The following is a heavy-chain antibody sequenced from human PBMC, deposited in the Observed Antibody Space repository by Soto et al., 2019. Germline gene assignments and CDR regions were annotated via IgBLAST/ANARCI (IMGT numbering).Heavy chain of an antibody. J-gene: IGHJ6*03. CDR3: ARAVPFWDILRSYYYYMDV. D-gene: IGHD3-9*01. Sequence: SETLSLTCAVYGGSFSGYYWSWIRQPPGKGLEWIGEINHSGSTNYNPSLKSRVTISVDTSKNQFSLKLSSVTAADTAVYYCARAVPFWDILRSYYYYMDVWGKGTTVTVSS. CDR2: INHSGST. V-gene: IGHV4-34*01. CDR1: GGSFSGYY.